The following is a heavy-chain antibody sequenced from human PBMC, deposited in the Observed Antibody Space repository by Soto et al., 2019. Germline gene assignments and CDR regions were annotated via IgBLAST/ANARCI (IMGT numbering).Heavy chain of an antibody. Sequence: SETLSLTCTVSGGSISSYYWSWIRQPPGKGLEWIGYIYYSGSTNYNPSLKSRVTISVDTSKNQFSLKLSSVTAADTAAYYCAREGLHLGELSLYPRLFDYWGQGTLVTVSS. D-gene: IGHD3-16*02. J-gene: IGHJ4*02. CDR3: AREGLHLGELSLYPRLFDY. V-gene: IGHV4-59*01. CDR1: GGSISSYY. CDR2: IYYSGST.